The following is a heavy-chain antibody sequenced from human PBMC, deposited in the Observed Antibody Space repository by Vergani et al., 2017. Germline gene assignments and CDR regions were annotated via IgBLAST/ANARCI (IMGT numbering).Heavy chain of an antibody. CDR1: GYTFTGYY. V-gene: IGHV1-2*02. CDR3: ARNSHYDFCSGPKNWFDP. CDR2: INPNSGGT. J-gene: IGHJ5*02. D-gene: IGHD3-3*01. Sequence: QVQLVQSGAEVKKPGASVKVSCKASGYTFTGYYMHWVRQAPGQGLEWMGWINPNSGGTNYAQKFQGRVTMTRESSISTAYMGLSRLRSDDTAVYYCARNSHYDFCSGPKNWFDPWGQGTLVTVSS.